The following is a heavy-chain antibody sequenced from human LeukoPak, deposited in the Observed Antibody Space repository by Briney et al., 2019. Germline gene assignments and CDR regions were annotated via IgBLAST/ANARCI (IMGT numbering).Heavy chain of an antibody. D-gene: IGHD3-10*01. Sequence: GGSLRLSCAASGFTFSNYAMSWVRQAPGKGLEWVSTISNSDYNTYYTDSVKGRFTISRDNSKNTLYLQMNSLRDEDTAVFYCAKDGSRSREVFPYYYGSGRLQYMDVWGKGTTVIISS. CDR2: ISNSDYNT. CDR3: AKDGSRSREVFPYYYGSGRLQYMDV. J-gene: IGHJ6*03. CDR1: GFTFSNYA. V-gene: IGHV3-23*01.